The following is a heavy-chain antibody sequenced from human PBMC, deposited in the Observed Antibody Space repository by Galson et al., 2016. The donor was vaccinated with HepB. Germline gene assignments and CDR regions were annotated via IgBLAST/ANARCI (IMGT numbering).Heavy chain of an antibody. J-gene: IGHJ4*02. CDR2: INPSGGNT. D-gene: IGHD3-22*01. CDR1: GYTFTSHY. Sequence: SVKVSCKASGYTFTSHYIHWVRQAPGQGLEWMGIINPSGGNTRYAQKFQGRVTMTRDTSTSTVYMELSSLRSEDKAVYYCARTYDSSGYYESRGQGTLVTVSS. V-gene: IGHV1-46*01. CDR3: ARTYDSSGYYES.